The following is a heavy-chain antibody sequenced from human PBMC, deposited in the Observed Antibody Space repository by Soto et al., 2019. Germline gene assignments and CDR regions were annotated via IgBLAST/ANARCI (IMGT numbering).Heavy chain of an antibody. D-gene: IGHD6-19*01. J-gene: IGHJ3*02. CDR3: ARDQDSSGWYDAFDI. Sequence: KASETLSLTCTVSGGSVSSGSYYWSWIRQPPGKGLEWIGYIYYSGSTNYNPSLKSRVTISVDTSKNQFSLKLSSVTAADTAVYYCARDQDSSGWYDAFDIWGQGTMVTVSS. CDR1: GGSVSSGSYY. V-gene: IGHV4-61*01. CDR2: IYYSGST.